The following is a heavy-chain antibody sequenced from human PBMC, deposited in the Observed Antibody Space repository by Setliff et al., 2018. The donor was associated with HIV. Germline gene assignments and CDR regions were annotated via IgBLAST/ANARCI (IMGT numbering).Heavy chain of an antibody. CDR3: AKSLLVAGNDH. V-gene: IGHV3-53*01. Sequence: GGSLRLSCAASGFTVSSNSMSWVRQAPGKGLEWVSVIYGVGITYYTDSVKGRFTISRDNSKNTLYLQMNSLRAEDTAVYYCAKSLLVAGNDHWGQGTLVTVSS. CDR2: IYGVGIT. D-gene: IGHD2-8*02. J-gene: IGHJ4*02. CDR1: GFTVSSNS.